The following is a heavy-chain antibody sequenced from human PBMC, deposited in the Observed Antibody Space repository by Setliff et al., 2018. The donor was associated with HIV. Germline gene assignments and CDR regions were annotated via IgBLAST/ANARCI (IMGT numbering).Heavy chain of an antibody. Sequence: SETLSLTCAVYGGSFSGYHWSWIRQSPGKGLEWIGEIDHSGSTDDNPSLKSRVTIPVDTSKNQFSLKLSSVSAADTAVYYCARGHPIVPTGLVSFYFEHWGQGTLVTVSS. CDR2: IDHSGST. J-gene: IGHJ4*02. CDR1: GGSFSGYH. V-gene: IGHV4-34*01. D-gene: IGHD2-2*01. CDR3: ARGHPIVPTGLVSFYFEH.